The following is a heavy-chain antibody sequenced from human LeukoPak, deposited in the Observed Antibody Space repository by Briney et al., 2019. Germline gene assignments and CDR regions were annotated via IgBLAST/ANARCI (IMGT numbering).Heavy chain of an antibody. CDR1: GGSISSGSYY. V-gene: IGHV4-61*02. Sequence: QPSQTLSLTCTVSGGSISSGSYYWSWIRQPAGKGLEWIGRIYTSGSTNYNPSLKSRVTISVDTSKNQFSLKLSSVTAADTAVYYCAGTTAASGFSNWFDPWGQGTLVTVSS. D-gene: IGHD2-2*01. CDR3: AGTTAASGFSNWFDP. J-gene: IGHJ5*02. CDR2: IYTSGST.